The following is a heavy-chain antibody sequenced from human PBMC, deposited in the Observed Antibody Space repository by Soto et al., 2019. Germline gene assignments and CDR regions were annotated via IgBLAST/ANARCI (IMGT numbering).Heavy chain of an antibody. D-gene: IGHD4-4*01. J-gene: IGHJ3*02. Sequence: LRLSCAASGFTFDGYAMHWIRQAPGKGLEWVSGISWNSDNIGCADSVKGRFTISRDNVKNSLYLQMNSLRAEDTALYYCAKDLYSNYGDAFDIWGQGTMVTVSS. CDR1: GFTFDGYA. CDR2: ISWNSDNI. CDR3: AKDLYSNYGDAFDI. V-gene: IGHV3-9*01.